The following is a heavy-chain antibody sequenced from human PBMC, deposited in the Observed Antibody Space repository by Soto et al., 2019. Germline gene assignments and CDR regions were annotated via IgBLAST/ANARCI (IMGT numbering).Heavy chain of an antibody. CDR1: GFTFSSYA. CDR2: ISGSGGST. CDR3: AKAPVRGVKNYYYGMDV. J-gene: IGHJ6*02. Sequence: EVQLLESGGGLVQPGGSLRLSCAASGFTFSSYAMSWVRQAPGKGLEWVSAISGSGGSTYYADSVKGRFTISRDNSKNTLYMQMNSLRAADTAVYYCAKAPVRGVKNYYYGMDVWGQGTTVTVSS. V-gene: IGHV3-23*01. D-gene: IGHD3-10*01.